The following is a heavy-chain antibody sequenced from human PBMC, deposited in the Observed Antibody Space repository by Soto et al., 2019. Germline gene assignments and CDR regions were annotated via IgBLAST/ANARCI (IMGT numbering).Heavy chain of an antibody. V-gene: IGHV3-48*02. CDR3: ARKGVALDY. J-gene: IGHJ4*02. CDR2: ISTTSSSI. D-gene: IGHD3-3*01. CDR1: GFTFSSYS. Sequence: PGGSLRLSCAASGFTFSSYSINWVRQAPGKGLEWISYISTTSSSIYYADSVKGRFTISRDNAKNSLFLQMNSLRDEDTAVYYCARKGVALDYWGQGALVTVSS.